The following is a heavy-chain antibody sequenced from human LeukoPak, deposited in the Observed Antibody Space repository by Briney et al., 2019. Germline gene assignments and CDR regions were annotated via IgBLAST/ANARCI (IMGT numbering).Heavy chain of an antibody. CDR2: ICPGDSDT. J-gene: IGHJ4*02. CDR3: ARRSGSGWYSYYFDY. V-gene: IGHV5-51*01. D-gene: IGHD6-19*01. Sequence: GESLKISCKGSGYSFTSYWIGWVRQMPGKGLEWMGIICPGDSDTRYSPSFQGQVTISADKSISTAYLQWSSLKASDTAMYYCARRSGSGWYSYYFDYWGQGTLVTVSS. CDR1: GYSFTSYW.